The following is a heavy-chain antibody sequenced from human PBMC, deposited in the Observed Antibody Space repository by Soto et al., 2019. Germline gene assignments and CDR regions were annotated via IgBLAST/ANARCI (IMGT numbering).Heavy chain of an antibody. V-gene: IGHV4-30-2*01. Sequence: QLQLQESGSGLVKPSQTLSLTCADSGGSISSGGYSWSWIRQPPGKGLEWIGYIYHSGSTYYNPSLKSRVTISVDRTKNQFSLKLRSVTAADTAVYYCASAGGLGAVADAYWGQGTLVPVSS. D-gene: IGHD6-19*01. J-gene: IGHJ4*02. CDR1: GGSISSGGYS. CDR2: IYHSGST. CDR3: ASAGGLGAVADAY.